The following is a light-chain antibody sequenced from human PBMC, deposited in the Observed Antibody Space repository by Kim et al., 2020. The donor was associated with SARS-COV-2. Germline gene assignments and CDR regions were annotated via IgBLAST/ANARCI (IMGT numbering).Light chain of an antibody. V-gene: IGLV2-14*03. CDR2: AVR. J-gene: IGLJ2*01. Sequence: QSALTQPASVSGSPGQSITISCTGTSNDVGGYIYVSWYQQHPDKALKVIIYAVRHRSSGISNRFSGSKSGNTASLTISWLQSEDEADYYCSSYVSSGTLIFGAGTQLTVL. CDR1: SNDVGGYIY. CDR3: SSYVSSGTLI.